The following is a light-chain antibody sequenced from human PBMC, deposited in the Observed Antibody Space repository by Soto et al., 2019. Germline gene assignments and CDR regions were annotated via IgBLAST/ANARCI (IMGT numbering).Light chain of an antibody. CDR1: HSVSSN. CDR3: QHYNTWPVK. V-gene: IGKV3-15*01. CDR2: GAS. Sequence: IVLTHSPATVSVSPWERATLSFRASHSVSSNLAWYQQKPGQAPRLLIYGASTRATGIPARFSGSGSGTGFTLTISSLQSEDFAVYYCQHYNTWPVKFGQGTKVDIK. J-gene: IGKJ1*01.